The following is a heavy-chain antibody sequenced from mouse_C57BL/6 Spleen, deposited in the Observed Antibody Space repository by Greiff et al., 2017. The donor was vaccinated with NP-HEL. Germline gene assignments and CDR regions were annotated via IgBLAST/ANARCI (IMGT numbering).Heavy chain of an antibody. V-gene: IGHV1-82*01. CDR3: ARYGDYDGSPRLMDY. Sequence: QVQLQQSGPELVKPGASVKISCKASGYAFSSSWMNWVKQRPGKGLEWIGRIYPGDGDTNYNGKFKGKATLTADKSSSTAYMQLSSLTSEDSAVYFCARYGDYDGSPRLMDYWGKGTSVTVAS. CDR1: GYAFSSSW. D-gene: IGHD2-13*01. CDR2: IYPGDGDT. J-gene: IGHJ4*01.